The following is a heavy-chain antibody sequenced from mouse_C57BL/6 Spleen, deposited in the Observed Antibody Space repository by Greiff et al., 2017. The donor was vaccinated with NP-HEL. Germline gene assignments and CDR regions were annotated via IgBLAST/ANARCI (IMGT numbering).Heavy chain of an antibody. J-gene: IGHJ3*01. CDR1: GYTFTSYW. D-gene: IGHD1-2*01. Sequence: QVQLQQPGTELVKPGASVKLSCKASGYTFTSYWMHWVKQRPGQGLEWIGNINPSNGGTNYNEKFKSKATLTVDKSSSTAYMQLSSLTSEDSAVYYCARSGGPYYGPSWGAYWGQGTLVTVSA. CDR3: ARSGGPYYGPSWGAY. CDR2: INPSNGGT. V-gene: IGHV1-53*01.